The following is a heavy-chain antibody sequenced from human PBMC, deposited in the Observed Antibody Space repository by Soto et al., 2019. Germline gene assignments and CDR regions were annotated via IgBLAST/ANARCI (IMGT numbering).Heavy chain of an antibody. CDR3: ARRKERSGPYYLDR. J-gene: IGHJ5*02. V-gene: IGHV1-8*01. Sequence: ASVKVSCQASGFTFITYDFSWVRQAAGQGLEWTGWMNPNNGNAGFAQTFRGRINMTSNTSISTAYLELSSLRSDDSAVYFCARRKERSGPYYLDRWGQGTQVTVCS. CDR2: MNPNNGNA. CDR1: GFTFITYD. D-gene: IGHD1-26*01.